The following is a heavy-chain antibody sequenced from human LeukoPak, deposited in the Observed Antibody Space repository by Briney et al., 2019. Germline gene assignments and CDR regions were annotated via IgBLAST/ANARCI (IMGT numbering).Heavy chain of an antibody. CDR1: GGSISNYY. J-gene: IGHJ5*02. Sequence: SETLSLTCTVSGGSISNYYWSWVRQPAGKGLEWIGRIYTSGTTSYNPSLKSRVTMSVDTSKNQFSLRLSSVTAADTAVYYCASGSSGYDPWGRGTLVTVSS. D-gene: IGHD5-12*01. CDR2: IYTSGTT. CDR3: ASGSSGYDP. V-gene: IGHV4-4*07.